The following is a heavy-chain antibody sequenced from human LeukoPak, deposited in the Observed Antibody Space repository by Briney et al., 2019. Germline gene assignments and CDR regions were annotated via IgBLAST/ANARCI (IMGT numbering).Heavy chain of an antibody. CDR3: ARGYTGYDFRVQVF. J-gene: IGHJ4*02. Sequence: PGGSLRLSCAASGFTFSSYGMHWVRQAPGKGLEWVAVISHDGSNKYYADSVRGRFTISRDNSKNTLYVQMNSLRAEDTAVYYCARGYTGYDFRVQVFWGQGTLVTVSS. D-gene: IGHD5-12*01. V-gene: IGHV3-30*03. CDR1: GFTFSSYG. CDR2: ISHDGSNK.